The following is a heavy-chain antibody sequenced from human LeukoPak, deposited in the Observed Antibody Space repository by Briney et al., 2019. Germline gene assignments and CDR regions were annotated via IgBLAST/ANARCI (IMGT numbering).Heavy chain of an antibody. Sequence: SVKVSRKASGGTFSSYAISWVRQAPGQGLEWMGGIIPIFGTANYAQKFQGRVTITADESTSTAYMELSSLRSEDTAVYYCARARIPAAYGYYFDYWGQGTLVTVSS. CDR1: GGTFSSYA. J-gene: IGHJ4*02. D-gene: IGHD2-2*01. CDR3: ARARIPAAYGYYFDY. V-gene: IGHV1-69*13. CDR2: IIPIFGTA.